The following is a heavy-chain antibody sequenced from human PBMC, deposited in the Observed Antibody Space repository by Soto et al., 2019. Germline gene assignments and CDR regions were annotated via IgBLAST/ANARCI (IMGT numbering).Heavy chain of an antibody. CDR3: IQSRCGGDCLQSYASYYYSGMDV. CDR1: AFSLSTGGVG. CDR2: IYWDDDK. J-gene: IGHJ6*02. Sequence: QITLKESGPTLVKPTQTLTLTCTFSAFSLSTGGVGVGWIRQPPGKALEWLALIYWDDDKRYSPSLRSRLIITKDTSKNQVVLTMTNMDPVDTATYYCIQSRCGGDCLQSYASYYYSGMDVWGQGTTVTVSS. D-gene: IGHD2-21*02. V-gene: IGHV2-5*02.